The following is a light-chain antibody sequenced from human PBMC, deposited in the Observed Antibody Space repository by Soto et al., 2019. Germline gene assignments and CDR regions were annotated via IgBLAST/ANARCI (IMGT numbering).Light chain of an antibody. CDR2: GAS. CDR3: QQYNNWPPA. J-gene: IGKJ1*01. CDR1: QSVSIS. V-gene: IGKV3-15*01. Sequence: IVLAQSPATLSLSPGERATLSCRASQSVSISLAWYQQKPGQAPRVLIHGASTRATGIPARFSGSGSGTEFTLTISGLQSEDLAVYYCQQYNNWPPAFGQGTKVDIK.